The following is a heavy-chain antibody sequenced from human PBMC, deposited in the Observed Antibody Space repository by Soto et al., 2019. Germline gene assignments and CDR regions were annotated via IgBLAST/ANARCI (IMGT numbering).Heavy chain of an antibody. CDR1: GCSISRYF. Sequence: SETLSLTCTVSGCSISRYFWSWIRQPPGKGLQWIGHIYYSGSTDYNPSLKSRVAISVDASKTHFSLRLNSVTAADAAVYYCATYDSPYYYMDVWGKGTTVTVSS. V-gene: IGHV4-59*13. CDR3: ATYDSPYYYMDV. J-gene: IGHJ6*03. D-gene: IGHD3-16*01. CDR2: IYYSGST.